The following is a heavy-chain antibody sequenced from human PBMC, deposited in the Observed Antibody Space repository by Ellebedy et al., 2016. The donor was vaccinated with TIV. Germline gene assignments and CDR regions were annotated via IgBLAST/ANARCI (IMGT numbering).Heavy chain of an antibody. J-gene: IGHJ5*02. CDR2: FDLEDGGT. V-gene: IGHV1-24*01. Sequence: ASVKVSXKVSGYILIELSMHWVRQAPGKGLEWMGGFDLEDGGTIYAQNFQGRITMTEDTSTDTAYMELSSLRSEDTAVYYCATARLGFGELLNWFDPWGQGILVTVSS. D-gene: IGHD3-10*01. CDR3: ATARLGFGELLNWFDP. CDR1: GYILIELS.